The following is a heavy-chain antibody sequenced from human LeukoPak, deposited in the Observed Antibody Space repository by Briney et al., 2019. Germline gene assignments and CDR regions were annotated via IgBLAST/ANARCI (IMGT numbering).Heavy chain of an antibody. CDR2: ISSSSTTI. V-gene: IGHV3-48*02. D-gene: IGHD4-11*01. J-gene: IGHJ4*02. CDR1: EFTFSTYS. CDR3: ARDHYSRNDH. Sequence: GGSLRLSCAPSEFTFSTYSMTWVRQAPGEGLEWVSYISSSSTTIYYAGSVKGRFTISRDNAENSVYLQMNSLRDEDTAVYYCARDHYSRNDHWGQGTLVTVSS.